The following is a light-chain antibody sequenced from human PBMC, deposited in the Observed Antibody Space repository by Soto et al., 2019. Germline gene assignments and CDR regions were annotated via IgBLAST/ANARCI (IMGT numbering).Light chain of an antibody. V-gene: IGKV1-39*01. Sequence: DIQMTQSPSSLSASVGDRVTITCRASQSISSYLNWYQQKPGKAPKLLIYAASSLQSGVPSRFSGSGSGTDFILTISSLQPEDFATYYCQQSYRTPYTFGPGTKVDIK. CDR3: QQSYRTPYT. CDR2: AAS. J-gene: IGKJ3*01. CDR1: QSISSY.